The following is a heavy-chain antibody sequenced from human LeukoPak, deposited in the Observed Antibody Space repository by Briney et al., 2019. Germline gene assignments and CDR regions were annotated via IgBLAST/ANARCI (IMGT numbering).Heavy chain of an antibody. J-gene: IGHJ4*02. Sequence: GGSLRLSCAASGFTFISYAMSWVRQAPGEGLEWVSGISGSGGSTYYADSVKGRFTISRDNSKNTLYLQMNSLRAEDTAVYYCAKDLAKAGYGDYYFDYWGQGTLVTVSS. CDR1: GFTFISYA. V-gene: IGHV3-23*01. CDR2: ISGSGGST. D-gene: IGHD4-17*01. CDR3: AKDLAKAGYGDYYFDY.